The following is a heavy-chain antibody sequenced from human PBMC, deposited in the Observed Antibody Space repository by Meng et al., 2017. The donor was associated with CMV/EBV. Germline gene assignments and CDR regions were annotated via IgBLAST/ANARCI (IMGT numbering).Heavy chain of an antibody. V-gene: IGHV4-38-2*02. CDR3: ARDGYSSSWHY. J-gene: IGHJ4*02. CDR1: GDSISSGYY. CDR2: IYHSGIT. D-gene: IGHD6-6*01. Sequence: GSLRLSCSVSGDSISSGYYWGWIRQPPGEGLEWIGSIYHSGITHYTPSLKSRVIISIDTSKNQFSLKLTSVTAADTAVYYCARDGYSSSWHYWGQGTLVTVSS.